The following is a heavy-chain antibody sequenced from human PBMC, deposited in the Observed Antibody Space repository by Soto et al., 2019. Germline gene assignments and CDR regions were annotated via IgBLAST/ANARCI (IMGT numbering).Heavy chain of an antibody. Sequence: QVQLQQWGAGLLKPSETLSLTCAVYGGSFSGYYWSWIRQHPGKGLEWIGEINHSGSTNYTPSLKSRVTISVDTAKTQFSRSLCSVTAADTAVYYCARVGTWCSGGSCFKNDYWCQGTLVTVSS. V-gene: IGHV4-34*01. D-gene: IGHD2-15*01. CDR2: INHSGST. CDR1: GGSFSGYY. J-gene: IGHJ4*02. CDR3: ARVGTWCSGGSCFKNDY.